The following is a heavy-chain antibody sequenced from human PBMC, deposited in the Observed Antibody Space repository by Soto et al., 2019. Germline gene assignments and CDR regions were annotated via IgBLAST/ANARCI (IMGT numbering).Heavy chain of an antibody. CDR1: GGSISTYY. J-gene: IGHJ5*02. CDR3: ARRVIASATTGSQDNWLDP. Sequence: SETLSLTCTVSGGSISTYYWNWIRQPPGKGLEWIGYIYYTGSTHYNPSLKSRVTISVDTSQNQFSLKLSSVTAADTAVYFCARRVIASATTGSQDNWLDPLGQGTRVTASS. D-gene: IGHD1-1*01. V-gene: IGHV4-59*12. CDR2: IYYTGST.